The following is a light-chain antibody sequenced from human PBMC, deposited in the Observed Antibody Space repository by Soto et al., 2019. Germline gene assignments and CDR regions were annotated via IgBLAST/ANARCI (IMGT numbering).Light chain of an antibody. CDR1: QSISSN. V-gene: IGKV3-20*01. CDR2: GAS. Sequence: EIVLTQSPATLSVSPGERATLSCRASQSISSNLNWYQQKPGQAPRLLIYGASISATGIPDRFSGSGSETDFTLTISRLEPEDFALYYCQQYGSSAPITFGQGTRLEIK. J-gene: IGKJ5*01. CDR3: QQYGSSAPIT.